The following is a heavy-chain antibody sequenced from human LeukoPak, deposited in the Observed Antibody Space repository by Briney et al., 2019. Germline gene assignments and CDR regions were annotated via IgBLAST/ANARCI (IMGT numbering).Heavy chain of an antibody. D-gene: IGHD1-26*01. V-gene: IGHV1-2*02. CDR3: AARDSGSYYRGDY. CDR2: INPNSGGT. J-gene: IGHJ4*02. Sequence: ASVKVSCKASGYTFTGYCMHWVRQAPGQGLEWMGWINPNSGGTNYAQKFQGRVTMTRDTSISTAYMELSRLRSDDTAVYYCAARDSGSYYRGDYWGQGTLVTVSS. CDR1: GYTFTGYC.